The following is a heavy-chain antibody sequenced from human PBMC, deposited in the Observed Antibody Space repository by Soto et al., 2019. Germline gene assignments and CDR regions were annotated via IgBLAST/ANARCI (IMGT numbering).Heavy chain of an antibody. V-gene: IGHV3-30*18. CDR2: ISHDGPYE. J-gene: IGHJ4*02. D-gene: IGHD2-2*01. CDR1: GFVVINYG. CDR3: AQDIVVVPATMGSPDY. Sequence: PWGCVRLCGAAAGFVVINYGMHWVRQATGKGLEWVAVISHDGPYEDYADSVKGRFTISRVNSKNTLYLQMNSLRAEDTAVYYCAQDIVVVPATMGSPDYWGQGTLVTVSS.